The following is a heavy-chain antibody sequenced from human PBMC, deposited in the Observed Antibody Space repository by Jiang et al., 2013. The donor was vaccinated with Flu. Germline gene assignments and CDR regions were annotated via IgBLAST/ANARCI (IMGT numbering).Heavy chain of an antibody. CDR1: GGSISSSSYY. CDR2: IYFSGNT. CDR3: ARLLYGDYDSSFSHAFDI. J-gene: IGHJ3*02. D-gene: IGHD3-22*01. Sequence: LLKPSETLSLTCSVSGGSISSSSYYWGWIRQPPGKGLEWIGSIYFSGNTYYNPSLKSRVTISVDTSKNQFSLKLSSVTAADTAVYYCARLLYGDYDSSFSHAFDIWGQGTMVTVSS. V-gene: IGHV4-39*01.